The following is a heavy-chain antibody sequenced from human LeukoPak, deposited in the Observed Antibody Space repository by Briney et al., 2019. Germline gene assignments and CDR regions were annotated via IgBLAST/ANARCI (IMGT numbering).Heavy chain of an antibody. CDR2: IKSDGSSA. CDR1: GFTFSGYW. V-gene: IGHV3-74*03. D-gene: IGHD5-12*01. Sequence: PGGSPRLSCAASGFTFSGYWMHWVRQAPGKGLVWVSLIKSDGSSAMYADSVKGRFSISRDNAKNTLYLQMNSLRAEDTAVYFCAREVASAAFDYWGQGTPVTASS. CDR3: AREVASAAFDY. J-gene: IGHJ4*02.